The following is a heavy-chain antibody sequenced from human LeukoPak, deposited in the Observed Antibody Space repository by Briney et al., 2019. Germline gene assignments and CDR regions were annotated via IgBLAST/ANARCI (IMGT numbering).Heavy chain of an antibody. V-gene: IGHV3-11*04. Sequence: PGGSLRLSCAASGVTFSNAWMSWVRQAPGKGLEWVSYISSSGGTIYYADSVKGRFTISRDNAKNSLYLQMNSLRAEDTAVYFCARGMTGSYFGYFDYWGQGTLVTVSS. CDR2: ISSSGGTI. J-gene: IGHJ4*02. CDR3: ARGMTGSYFGYFDY. CDR1: GVTFSNAW. D-gene: IGHD1-26*01.